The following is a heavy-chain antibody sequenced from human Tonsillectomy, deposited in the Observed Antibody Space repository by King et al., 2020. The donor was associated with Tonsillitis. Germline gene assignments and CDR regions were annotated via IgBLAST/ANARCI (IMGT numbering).Heavy chain of an antibody. J-gene: IGHJ6*02. V-gene: IGHV4-59*08. Sequence: QLQESGPGLVKPSETLSLTCTVSGGSISSYYWSWIRQPPGKGLEWIGYIYYSGSTNYNPSLKSRVTIPVDTSKNQFSLKLSSVTAADTAVYYCARMVGATRGGIYYYYGMDVWGQGTTVTVSS. D-gene: IGHD1-26*01. CDR3: ARMVGATRGGIYYYYGMDV. CDR2: IYYSGST. CDR1: GGSISSYY.